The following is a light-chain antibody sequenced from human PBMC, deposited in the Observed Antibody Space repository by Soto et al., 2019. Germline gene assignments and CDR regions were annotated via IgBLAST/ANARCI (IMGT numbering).Light chain of an antibody. Sequence: TQSPATLSLSPGERATLSCGASQSVSTNYIAWYQQKPGLAPRLLIYDASSRATGISDRFSGSGSGTDFTLTIRRLEPEDFAVYYCQQYGSSPSFGGGTKVDIK. J-gene: IGKJ4*01. V-gene: IGKV3D-20*01. CDR2: DAS. CDR1: QSVSTNY. CDR3: QQYGSSPS.